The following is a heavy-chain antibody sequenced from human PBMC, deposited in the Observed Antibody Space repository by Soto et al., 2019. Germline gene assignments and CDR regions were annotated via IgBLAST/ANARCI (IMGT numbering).Heavy chain of an antibody. D-gene: IGHD2-15*01. CDR1: GYTFTGYY. Sequence: QVQLVQSGAEVKKPGASVKVSCKASGYTFTGYYMHWVRQAPGQGLEWMGWINPNSGGTNYAQKFQGRVTMTRDTSISTAYMELSRLRSDDTAVYYCARDHPHCSGGSCLKWYYGMDVWGQGTTVTVSS. CDR2: INPNSGGT. CDR3: ARDHPHCSGGSCLKWYYGMDV. J-gene: IGHJ6*02. V-gene: IGHV1-2*02.